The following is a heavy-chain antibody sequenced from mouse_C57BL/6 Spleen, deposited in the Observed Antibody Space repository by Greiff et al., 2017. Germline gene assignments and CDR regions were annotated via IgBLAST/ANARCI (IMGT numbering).Heavy chain of an antibody. Sequence: VKLQESGAELVRPGTSVKVSCKASGYAFTNYLIEWVKQRPGQGLEWIGVINPGSGGTNYNEKFKGKATLTADKSSSTAYMQLSSLTSEDSAVYFCARTPGGYWGQGTTLTVSS. J-gene: IGHJ2*01. CDR3: ARTPGGY. V-gene: IGHV1-54*01. D-gene: IGHD3-2*02. CDR2: INPGSGGT. CDR1: GYAFTNYL.